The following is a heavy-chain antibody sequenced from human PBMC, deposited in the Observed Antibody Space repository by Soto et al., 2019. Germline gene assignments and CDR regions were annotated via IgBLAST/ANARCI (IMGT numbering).Heavy chain of an antibody. CDR1: GGSISSYY. J-gene: IGHJ4*02. D-gene: IGHD2-15*01. V-gene: IGHV4-59*08. CDR3: ARYCSGGNCFSYYFDY. Sequence: PSETLSLTCTVSGGSISSYYWSWIRQPPGKGLEWIGYIYYSGSTNYNPSLKSRVTISVDTSKNHFSLKLSSVTAADTAVYYCARYCSGGNCFSYYFDYWGQGTLVTVSS. CDR2: IYYSGST.